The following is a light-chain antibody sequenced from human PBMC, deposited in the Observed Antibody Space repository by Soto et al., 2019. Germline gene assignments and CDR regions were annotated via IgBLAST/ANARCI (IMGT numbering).Light chain of an antibody. CDR1: QSVSNS. CDR2: DAS. J-gene: IGKJ4*01. CDR3: QQRRNSPRVT. V-gene: IGKV3-11*01. Sequence: EIVLTQSPATLSLSPGERVTLSCRASQSVSNSLAWYQHKPGQAPRLLIYDASNRSTGIPARFSGSGSGTDFPLTISSLEPEDFAVYYCQQRRNSPRVTFGGGTKVEIK.